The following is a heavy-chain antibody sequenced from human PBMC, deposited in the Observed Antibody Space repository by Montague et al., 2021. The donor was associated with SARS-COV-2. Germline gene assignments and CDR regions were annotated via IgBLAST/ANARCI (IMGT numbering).Heavy chain of an antibody. J-gene: IGHJ4*02. V-gene: IGHV3-23*03. D-gene: IGHD3-22*01. Sequence: SLRLSCAASGFTFNSYAMSWVRQAPGKGLEWVSLIYSGGSSTYYADSVKGRFTISRDNSKNTLYLQMKSMIAEDTDVYYCAKTHRYYNRNFDYWGQGTLVTVSS. CDR1: GFTFNSYA. CDR3: AKTHRYYNRNFDY. CDR2: IYSGGSST.